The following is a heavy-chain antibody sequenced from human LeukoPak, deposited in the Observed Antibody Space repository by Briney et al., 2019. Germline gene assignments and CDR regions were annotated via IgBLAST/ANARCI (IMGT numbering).Heavy chain of an antibody. CDR3: ARVDFADAFDI. J-gene: IGHJ3*02. CDR1: GYSISSGYY. CDR2: IYHSGST. Sequence: SETLSLTCAVSGYSISSGYYWGWIRQPPGKGLEWIGSIYHSGSTYYNPPLKSRVTISVDTSKNQFSLKLSSVTAADTAVYYCARVDFADAFDIWGQGTMVTVSS. V-gene: IGHV4-38-2*01.